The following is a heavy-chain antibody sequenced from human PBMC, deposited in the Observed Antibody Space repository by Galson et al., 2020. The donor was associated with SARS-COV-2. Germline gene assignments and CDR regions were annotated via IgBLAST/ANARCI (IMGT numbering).Heavy chain of an antibody. CDR2: ISYDGSNK. CDR3: AKDRKYYDILTGYLGPPTNYYYYGMDV. V-gene: IGHV3-30*18. J-gene: IGHJ6*02. D-gene: IGHD3-9*01. CDR1: GFTFSSYG. Sequence: GGSLRLSCAASGFTFSSYGMHWVRQAPGKGLEWVAVISYDGSNKYYADSVKGRFTISRDNYKNTLYLQMNSLRAEDTAVYYCAKDRKYYDILTGYLGPPTNYYYYGMDVWGQGTTVTVSS.